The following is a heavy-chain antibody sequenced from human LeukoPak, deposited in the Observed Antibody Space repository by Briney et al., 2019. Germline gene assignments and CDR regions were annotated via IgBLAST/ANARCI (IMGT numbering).Heavy chain of an antibody. CDR1: GFTFSSYW. D-gene: IGHD1-26*01. V-gene: IGHV3-74*01. J-gene: IGHJ4*02. CDR3: AREVGSGSYYFDY. Sequence: GGSLRLSCAASGFTFSSYWMHWVRQAPGKGLVWVSRINSDGSSTSYADSVKGRFTISRDNAKNTLYLQMNSLRAEDTAVYYCAREVGSGSYYFDYWGQGTLVTVSS. CDR2: INSDGSST.